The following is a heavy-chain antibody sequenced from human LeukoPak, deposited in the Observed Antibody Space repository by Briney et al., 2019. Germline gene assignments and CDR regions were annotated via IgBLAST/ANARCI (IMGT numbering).Heavy chain of an antibody. CDR1: GGSISSYY. Sequence: SETLSLTCTVSGGSISSYYWSWIRQPPGKGLEWIGYIYYSGSTNYNPSLKSRVTISVDTSKNQFSLKLSSVTAADTAVYYCAREVGRPYYSSYYGMDVWGQGTTVTVSS. CDR2: IYYSGST. CDR3: AREVGRPYYSSYYGMDV. J-gene: IGHJ6*02. D-gene: IGHD1-26*01. V-gene: IGHV4-59*01.